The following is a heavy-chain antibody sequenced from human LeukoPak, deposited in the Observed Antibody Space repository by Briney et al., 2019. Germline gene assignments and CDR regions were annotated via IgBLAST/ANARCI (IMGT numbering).Heavy chain of an antibody. J-gene: IGHJ3*02. V-gene: IGHV3-21*01. CDR1: GFTFSSYS. Sequence: GGSLRLSCAASGFTFSSYSMNGVRQAPGKGLEWVSSISSSSSYIYYADSVKGRFTISRDNSKNTLSLQVNSLRAEDSAVYYCARVIVGTASDAYDAFDIWGQGTMVTVSS. CDR3: ARVIVGTASDAYDAFDI. D-gene: IGHD2-21*02. CDR2: ISSSSSYI.